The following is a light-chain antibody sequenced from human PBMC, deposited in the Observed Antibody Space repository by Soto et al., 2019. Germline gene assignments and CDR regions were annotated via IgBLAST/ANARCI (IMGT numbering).Light chain of an antibody. Sequence: QSVLTQPPSASGTPGQRVTISCSGSRSNIGSNTVSWYQQLPGTAPKLLIYTNDQRPSVPDRPSGVPDRFSGSKSGTSASLAISGLQSDDEADYYCAAWDDSLNGYVFGTGTKLTVL. CDR2: TND. CDR1: RSNIGSNT. V-gene: IGLV1-44*01. J-gene: IGLJ1*01. CDR3: AAWDDSLNGYV.